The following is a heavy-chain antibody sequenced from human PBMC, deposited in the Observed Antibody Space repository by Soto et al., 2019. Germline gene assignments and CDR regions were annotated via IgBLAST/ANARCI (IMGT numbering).Heavy chain of an antibody. V-gene: IGHV3-33*06. CDR3: AKGRELYNYNHHGMDV. Sequence: SVKGRFTISSDSSKNTLYLQMNNLRAEDTALYYCAKGRELYNYNHHGMDVWGQGTTVTVSS. J-gene: IGHJ6*02. D-gene: IGHD1-7*01.